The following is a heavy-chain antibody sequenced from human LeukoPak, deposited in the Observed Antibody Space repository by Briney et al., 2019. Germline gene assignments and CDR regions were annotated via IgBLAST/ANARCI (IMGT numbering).Heavy chain of an antibody. J-gene: IGHJ6*02. D-gene: IGHD3-3*01. Sequence: SGTLSLTCAASGGSFSGYYWSWIRQPPGKGLEWMAEINHSGSTNYNPSLKSRVTISVDTSKNQFSLKLSSVTAADTAVYYCARDKSTIFGVGRYGMDVWGQGTTVTVSS. CDR1: GGSFSGYY. V-gene: IGHV4-34*01. CDR2: INHSGST. CDR3: ARDKSTIFGVGRYGMDV.